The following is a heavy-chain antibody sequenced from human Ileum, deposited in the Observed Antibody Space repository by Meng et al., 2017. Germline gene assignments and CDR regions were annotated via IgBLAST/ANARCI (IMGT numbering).Heavy chain of an antibody. J-gene: IGHJ3*02. CDR3: ARETSSGWAFDI. CDR2: IKFDGTIT. CDR1: GFNFSTYW. D-gene: IGHD1-26*01. V-gene: IGHV3-74*01. Sequence: GESLKISCAASGFNFSTYWMHWVRQPPGKGLAWVSHIKFDGTITNYADSVKGRLTISRDNAKNTVYLQMSSLRAEDTAVDYCARETSSGWAFDIWGQGTMVTVSS.